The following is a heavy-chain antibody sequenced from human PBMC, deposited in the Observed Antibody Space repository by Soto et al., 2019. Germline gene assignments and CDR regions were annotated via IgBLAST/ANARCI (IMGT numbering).Heavy chain of an antibody. CDR3: ARDRPSNSEYFDY. CDR2: INPSGGST. J-gene: IGHJ4*02. Sequence: QVQLVQSGAEVKKPGASVKVSCKASGYTFTSYYMHWVRQAPGQGLEWMGIINPSGGSTSHEQKVPGRVTMARGTSPRTVYWELSSLISEDPALYYCARDRPSNSEYFDYWGQGTLVTVSS. CDR1: GYTFTSYY. D-gene: IGHD4-4*01. V-gene: IGHV1-46*03.